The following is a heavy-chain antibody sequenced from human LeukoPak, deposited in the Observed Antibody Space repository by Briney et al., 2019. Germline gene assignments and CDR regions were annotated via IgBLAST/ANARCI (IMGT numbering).Heavy chain of an antibody. CDR3: ARRVATSGNFFDY. CDR1: GFTFSAYW. J-gene: IGHJ4*02. D-gene: IGHD3-3*01. Sequence: ESLSLSCAASGFTFSAYWMSWIRQSPGKGLEWIGSIYYSGSVNDNPSLQSRVTISVDTSRNQFSLKLTSMTVADTAVYYCARRVATSGNFFDYWGPGTLVTVS. V-gene: IGHV4-34*01. CDR2: IYYSGSV.